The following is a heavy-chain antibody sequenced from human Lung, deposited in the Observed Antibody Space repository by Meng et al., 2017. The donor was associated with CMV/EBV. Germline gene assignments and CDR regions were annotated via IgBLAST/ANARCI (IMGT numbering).Heavy chain of an antibody. CDR2: ISAYNGNT. J-gene: IGHJ4*02. Sequence: ASVKVSCKASGYTFTSYGISWVRPATGQGLEWMGWISAYNGNTNYAQKLQGRVTMTTDTSTSTAYMELRSLRSDDTAVNYCAGDGMGPTDYWGQGTLVTVSS. D-gene: IGHD1-26*01. V-gene: IGHV1-18*01. CDR1: GYTFTSYG. CDR3: AGDGMGPTDY.